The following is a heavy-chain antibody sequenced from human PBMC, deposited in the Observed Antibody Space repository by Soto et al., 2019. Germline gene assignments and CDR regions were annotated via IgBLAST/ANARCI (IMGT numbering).Heavy chain of an antibody. J-gene: IGHJ4*02. CDR2: INPDGRTI. Sequence: PGGSLRLSCAASTLSFSTSWMHWVRQAPGEGLVWVSRINPDGRTINYADSVKGRFTISRDNAKNTLYLQMNILRVEDTAVYFCETAGSYRFDNGGLGTLVPVCS. CDR3: ETAGSYRFDN. V-gene: IGHV3-74*01. D-gene: IGHD1-26*01. CDR1: TLSFSTSW.